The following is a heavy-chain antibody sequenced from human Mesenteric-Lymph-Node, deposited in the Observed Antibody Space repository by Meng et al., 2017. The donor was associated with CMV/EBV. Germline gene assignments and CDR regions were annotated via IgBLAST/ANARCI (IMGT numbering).Heavy chain of an antibody. V-gene: IGHV4-34*01. D-gene: IGHD3-9*01. CDR2: INDSGST. J-gene: IGHJ4*02. CDR3: ARGGRYYDILTAPAPFDY. Sequence: GSFSGYYWSWIRQPPGKRLEWIGEINDSGSTSYNPSLKSRVTISVDTSNNQFSLNLSSVTAADTAVYYCARGGRYYDILTAPAPFDYWGQGTLVTVSS. CDR1: GSFSGYY.